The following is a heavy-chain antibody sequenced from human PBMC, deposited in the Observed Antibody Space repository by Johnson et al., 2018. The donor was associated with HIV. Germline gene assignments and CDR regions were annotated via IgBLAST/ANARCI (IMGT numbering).Heavy chain of an antibody. CDR2: ISWNSGTI. CDR3: AKDINLEDAFDI. V-gene: IGHV3-9*01. CDR1: QFTFSSYG. Sequence: QLVESGGGVVQPGRSLRLSCEASQFTFSSYGMHWVRQAPGKGLEWVSGISWNSGTIAYADSVKGRFTISRDNAKNSLYLQMNSLRPEDTALYYCAKDINLEDAFDIWGQGTMVTVSS. J-gene: IGHJ3*02.